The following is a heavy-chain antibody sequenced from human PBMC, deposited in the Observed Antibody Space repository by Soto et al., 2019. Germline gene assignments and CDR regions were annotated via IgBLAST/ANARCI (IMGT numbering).Heavy chain of an antibody. Sequence: QVHLQESGPGLVEPSETLSLTCTVSGLSITNNYWSWIRQPPGKGLEWIGYIYYTGSTNYDPSLKSRVTMSVDTSKNQFSLNLASLTAADTAIHYWARANWYSEYWGQGTLVIVSS. CDR3: ARANWYSEY. D-gene: IGHD7-27*01. V-gene: IGHV4-59*13. CDR1: GLSITNNY. J-gene: IGHJ4*02. CDR2: IYYTGST.